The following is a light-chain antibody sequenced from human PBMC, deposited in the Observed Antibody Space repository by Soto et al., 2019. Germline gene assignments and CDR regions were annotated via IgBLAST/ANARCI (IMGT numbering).Light chain of an antibody. Sequence: QSALTQPPSASGSPGQSVTISCTGTSSDVGGYNYVSWYQQHPGKAPKLMIYEVSKRPSGVPDRFSGSKSGNTASLTVSGLKAEDEADYYCSSYAGSSTVVFGGGTKLTVL. V-gene: IGLV2-8*01. CDR1: SSDVGGYNY. CDR3: SSYAGSSTVV. CDR2: EVS. J-gene: IGLJ2*01.